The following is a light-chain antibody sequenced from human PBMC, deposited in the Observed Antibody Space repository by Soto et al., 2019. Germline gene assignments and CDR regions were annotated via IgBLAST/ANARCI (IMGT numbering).Light chain of an antibody. J-gene: IGKJ4*01. V-gene: IGKV1-6*01. Sequence: AIQMTQSPSSLSSSVGDRVTITCRATQDIREDLGWYQQKPGKAPKLLIYAASSLQSEVPSRFSRSGSGTDFTLTHSSLQPDDCTSHFCLHDHGFPRIVGGGTKVQIK. CDR2: AAS. CDR3: LHDHGFPRI. CDR1: QDIRED.